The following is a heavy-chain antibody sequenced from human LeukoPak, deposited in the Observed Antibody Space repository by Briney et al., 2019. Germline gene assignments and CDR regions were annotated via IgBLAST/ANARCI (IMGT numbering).Heavy chain of an antibody. CDR1: GYTFTSDD. V-gene: IGHV1-8*01. CDR3: ARGRGAYCGGDCYSGDY. CDR2: MNPNSGNT. D-gene: IGHD2-21*02. J-gene: IGHJ4*02. Sequence: ASVKVSCKASGYTFTSDDINWVRQATGQGLEWMGWMNPNSGNTGYAQKFQGRVTMTRNTSISTAYMELSSLRSEDTAVYYCARGRGAYCGGDCYSGDYWGQGTLVTVSS.